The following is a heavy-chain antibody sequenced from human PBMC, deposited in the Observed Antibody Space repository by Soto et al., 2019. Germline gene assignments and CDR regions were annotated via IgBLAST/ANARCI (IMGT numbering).Heavy chain of an antibody. CDR2: IYYSGST. J-gene: IGHJ4*02. V-gene: IGHV4-31*03. Sequence: SETLSLTCTVSGGSISSGGYYWSWIRQHPGKGLEWIGYIYYSGSTYYNPSPKSRVTISVDTSKNQFSLKLSSVTAADTAVYYCARVYYGGNTFDYWGQGTLVTVSS. D-gene: IGHD4-17*01. CDR1: GGSISSGGYY. CDR3: ARVYYGGNTFDY.